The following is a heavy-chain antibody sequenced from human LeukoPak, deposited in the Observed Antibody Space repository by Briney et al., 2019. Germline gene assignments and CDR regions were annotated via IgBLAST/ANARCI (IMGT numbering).Heavy chain of an antibody. V-gene: IGHV3-66*02. CDR3: ARRAGLTVRDAFDL. Sequence: TGGSLRLSCAASGLTVSSNYMNWVRQAPGKGLEWVSIIYSGGSIYYANSVKGRFAISRDISKNTLYLQMNSLRVEDTAVYYCARRAGLTVRDAFDLWGQGTMVTVSS. J-gene: IGHJ3*01. CDR1: GLTVSSNY. CDR2: IYSGGSI. D-gene: IGHD3/OR15-3a*01.